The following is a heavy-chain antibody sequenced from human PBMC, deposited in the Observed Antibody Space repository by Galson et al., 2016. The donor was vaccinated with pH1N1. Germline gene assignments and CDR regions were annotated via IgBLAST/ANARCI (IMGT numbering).Heavy chain of an antibody. CDR3: AADSQLLFACDI. J-gene: IGHJ3*02. CDR2: IVVGSGDA. CDR1: GFIFTGSI. D-gene: IGHD2-2*01. Sequence: SVKVSCKASGFIFTGSIIQWVRQASGQRLEWIGWIVVGSGDANYAQRFQERVTITRDMSTTTVYMELSSLRSEDTAVYYCAADSQLLFACDIWGQGTMVTVSS. V-gene: IGHV1-58*02.